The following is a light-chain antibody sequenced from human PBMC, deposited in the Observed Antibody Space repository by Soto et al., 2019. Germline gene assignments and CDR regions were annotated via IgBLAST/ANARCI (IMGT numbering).Light chain of an antibody. CDR1: LPISNY. Sequence: DIQKTRSPSSLSASVVHTFTITSLASLPISNYLAWYQQKPGKIPNLLIYAASTLQAGVPSRFSGSGSGTDFTLTMSSLQPEDVAAYYCQKYNSAPLICGGGNRGAIK. CDR2: AAS. CDR3: QKYNSAPLI. V-gene: IGKV1-27*01. J-gene: IGKJ4*01.